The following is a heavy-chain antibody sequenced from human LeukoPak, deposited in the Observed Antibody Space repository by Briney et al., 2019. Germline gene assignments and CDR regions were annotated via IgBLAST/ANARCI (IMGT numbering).Heavy chain of an antibody. D-gene: IGHD6-13*01. V-gene: IGHV3-30*04. CDR2: ISYDGSNK. J-gene: IGHJ3*02. Sequence: EAGGSLRLSCAASGFTFSSYAMHWVRQAPGKGLEWVAVISYDGSNKYYADSVKGRFTISRDNSKNTLYLQMNSLRAEDTAVYYCAREAAAGFAFDIWGQGTMVTVSS. CDR3: AREAAAGFAFDI. CDR1: GFTFSSYA.